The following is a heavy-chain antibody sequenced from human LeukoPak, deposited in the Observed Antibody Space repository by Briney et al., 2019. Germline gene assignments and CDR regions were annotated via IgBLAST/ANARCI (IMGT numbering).Heavy chain of an antibody. Sequence: PGGSLRLSCAASGLTFSRFPMHWVRQAPGKGLEYVSAISSDGGATYYANSVKGRFTISRDSSKNTLYLQMGSLRAEDMAVYYCAREVAYYDYWGQGTLVTVSS. CDR2: ISSDGGAT. J-gene: IGHJ4*02. CDR3: AREVAYYDY. D-gene: IGHD2-15*01. V-gene: IGHV3-64*01. CDR1: GLTFSRFP.